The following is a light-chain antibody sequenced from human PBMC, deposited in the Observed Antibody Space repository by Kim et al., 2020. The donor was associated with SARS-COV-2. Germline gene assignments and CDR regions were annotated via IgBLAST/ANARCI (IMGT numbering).Light chain of an antibody. CDR2: AAS. J-gene: IGKJ1*01. Sequence: SVGDRVTITFRAGQDIANTLAWYQQKPGKVPQVLIYAASTLQSVVPSRFSGSGSGTEFTLNIGSLQTEDVATYYSQKYNSAPWTFGPGTKVDIK. CDR3: QKYNSAPWT. CDR1: QDIANT. V-gene: IGKV1-27*01.